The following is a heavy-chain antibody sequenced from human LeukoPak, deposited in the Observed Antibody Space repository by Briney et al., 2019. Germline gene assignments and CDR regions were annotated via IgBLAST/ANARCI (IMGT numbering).Heavy chain of an antibody. CDR1: GDSVSSNSAA. CDR3: ARDYGYYDSSGYYYYFDY. CDR2: TYYRSKWYN. D-gene: IGHD3-22*01. Sequence: SQTLSLTCAISGDSVSSNSAAWNWIRQSPSRGLEWLGRTYYRSKWYNDYAVSVKSRITINPDTSKNQFSLQLNSVTPEDTAVYYCARDYGYYDSSGYYYYFDYWGQGTLVTVSS. J-gene: IGHJ4*02. V-gene: IGHV6-1*01.